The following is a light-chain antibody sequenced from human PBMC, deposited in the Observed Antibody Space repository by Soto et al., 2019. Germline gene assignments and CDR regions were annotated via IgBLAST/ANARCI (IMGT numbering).Light chain of an antibody. CDR1: SSDVGSYNL. J-gene: IGLJ1*01. CDR2: EVS. Sequence: QSVLTQPASVSGSPGQSITISCTGTSSDVGSYNLVSWYQQPPGKAPKLMIYEVSKRPSGVSNRFSGSKSGNTASLTISGLQAEDEADYYCCSYAGSSLYVFGTGTKVTVL. V-gene: IGLV2-23*02. CDR3: CSYAGSSLYV.